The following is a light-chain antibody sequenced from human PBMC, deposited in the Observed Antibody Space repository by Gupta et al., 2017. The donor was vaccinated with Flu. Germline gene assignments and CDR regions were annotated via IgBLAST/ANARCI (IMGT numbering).Light chain of an antibody. CDR3: TQCTHWPRR. CDR2: KVS. Sequence: DVVMTQSPLSLPVTLGQPASISCRSSQSLVYSDGNTYLNWFQQRPGQSPRRLIYKVSNRDSGVPDRFSGSGSGTDFTLTISRVEAEDVGVYYCTQCTHWPRRFGQGTKVEIK. CDR1: QSLVYSDGNTY. J-gene: IGKJ1*01. V-gene: IGKV2-30*01.